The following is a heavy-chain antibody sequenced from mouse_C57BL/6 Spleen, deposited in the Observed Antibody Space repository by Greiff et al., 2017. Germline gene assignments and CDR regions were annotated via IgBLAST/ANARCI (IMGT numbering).Heavy chain of an antibody. D-gene: IGHD3-3*01. CDR2: IDPSDSET. J-gene: IGHJ2*01. CDR3: ARGGNLGFDY. CDR1: GYTFTSYW. Sequence: VQLQQPGAELVRPGSSVTLSCKASGYTFTSYWMHWVKQRPIQGLEWIGNIDPSDSETHYNQKFKDKATLTVDKSSSTAYMQLSSLTSEDSAVYYCARGGNLGFDYWGQGTTRTVSS. V-gene: IGHV1-52*01.